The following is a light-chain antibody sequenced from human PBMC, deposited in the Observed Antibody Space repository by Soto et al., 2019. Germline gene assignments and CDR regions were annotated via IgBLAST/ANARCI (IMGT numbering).Light chain of an antibody. CDR2: GAS. V-gene: IGKV3-11*01. J-gene: IGKJ5*01. Sequence: IVLTQSPATLSLSPGERATLSCRASQSVGSYLAWYQQKPGQAPRLLIYGASNRATDIPARFSGSGSGIDFILTISSLEPEDFAIYYCEQHSDLIPCGHGTRPEIK. CDR1: QSVGSY. CDR3: EQHSDLIP.